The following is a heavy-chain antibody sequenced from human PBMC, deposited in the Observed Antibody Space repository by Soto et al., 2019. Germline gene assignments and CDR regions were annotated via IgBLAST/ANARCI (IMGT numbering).Heavy chain of an antibody. CDR3: ARDWSYYYDSSGYHPNRFAP. CDR1: GYTFTSYG. V-gene: IGHV1-18*01. CDR2: ISAYNGNT. J-gene: IGHJ5*02. D-gene: IGHD3-22*01. Sequence: GASVKVSCKASGYTFTSYGISWVRQAPGQGLEWMGWISAYNGNTNYAQKLQGRVTMTTDTSTSTAYMELRSLRSDDTAVYYCARDWSYYYDSSGYHPNRFAPWGQGTLVTVSS.